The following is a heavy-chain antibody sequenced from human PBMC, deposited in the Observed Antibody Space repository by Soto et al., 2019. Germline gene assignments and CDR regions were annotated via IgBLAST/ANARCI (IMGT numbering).Heavy chain of an antibody. J-gene: IGHJ5*02. V-gene: IGHV3-48*01. D-gene: IGHD3-10*01. CDR1: GFTFSSYS. CDR2: ISSSSSTI. Sequence: GGSLRLSCAASGFTFSSYSMNWVRQAPGKGLEWVSYISSSSSTIYYADSVKGRFTISRDNAKNSLYLQTNSLRAEDTAVYYCARDWEYYYCSGSYGAGPSFDPWGQGTLVTVSS. CDR3: ARDWEYYYCSGSYGAGPSFDP.